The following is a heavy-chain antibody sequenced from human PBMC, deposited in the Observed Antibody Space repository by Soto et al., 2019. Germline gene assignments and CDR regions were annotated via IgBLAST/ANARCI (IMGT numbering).Heavy chain of an antibody. V-gene: IGHV3-23*01. CDR2: IGGSDEKT. CDR3: AKASTDYNMWFDP. J-gene: IGHJ5*02. Sequence: DVQLLESGGGLVQPGGALRLSCAASGFTFSNYAMSWVRQTPGEGLEWVSTIGGSDEKTYYADSVKGRFTVSRDNSKNTLYLQMNSLRVEDTALYYCAKASTDYNMWFDPWGQGTLVTVSS. D-gene: IGHD3-22*01. CDR1: GFTFSNYA.